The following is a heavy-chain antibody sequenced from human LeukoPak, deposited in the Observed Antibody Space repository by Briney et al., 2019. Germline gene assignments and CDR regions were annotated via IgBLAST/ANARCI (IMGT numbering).Heavy chain of an antibody. D-gene: IGHD3-16*02. J-gene: IGHJ3*02. CDR1: GFTFSSYA. Sequence: GGSLRLSCASSGFTFSSYAMSWVRQAPGKGLEWVSAISGSGGSTYYADSVKGRFTISRDNSKNTLYLQMNSLRAEDTAVYYCANLDYYDYVWGSYRDAFDIWGQGTMVTVSS. V-gene: IGHV3-23*01. CDR3: ANLDYYDYVWGSYRDAFDI. CDR2: ISGSGGST.